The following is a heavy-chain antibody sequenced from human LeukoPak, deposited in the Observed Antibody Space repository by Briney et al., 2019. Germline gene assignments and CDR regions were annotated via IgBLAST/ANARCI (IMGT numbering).Heavy chain of an antibody. Sequence: GGSLRLSCAASGITLSIYWMSWVRQAPGKGLEWVANIKQDGSEKYYVDSVNGRFIISRDNANNSLYLQMNSLRAEDTAVYYCARGGGRKMRGVFWLADYWGQGTLVTVSS. D-gene: IGHD3-9*01. CDR1: GITLSIYW. J-gene: IGHJ4*02. CDR2: IKQDGSEK. CDR3: ARGGGRKMRGVFWLADY. V-gene: IGHV3-7*03.